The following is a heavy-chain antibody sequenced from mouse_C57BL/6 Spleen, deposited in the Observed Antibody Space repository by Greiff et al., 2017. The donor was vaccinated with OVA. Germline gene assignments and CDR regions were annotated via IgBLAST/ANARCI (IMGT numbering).Heavy chain of an antibody. CDR1: GYTFTSYG. Sequence: EVKVVESGAELVRPGSSVKMSCKTSGYTFTSYGINWVKQRPGQGLEWIGYIYIGNGYTEYNEKFKGKATLTSDTSSSTAYMQLSSLTSEDSAIYFCARSDYSNYENYFDYWGQGTTLTVSS. CDR2: IYIGNGYT. CDR3: ARSDYSNYENYFDY. D-gene: IGHD2-5*01. J-gene: IGHJ2*01. V-gene: IGHV1-58*01.